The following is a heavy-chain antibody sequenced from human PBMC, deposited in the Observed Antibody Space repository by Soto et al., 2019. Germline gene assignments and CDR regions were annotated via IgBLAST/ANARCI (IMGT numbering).Heavy chain of an antibody. Sequence: GGSLRLSCAASGFTFSNAWMSWVRQAPGKGLEWVGRIKSKTDGGTTDYAAPVKGRFTISRDDSKNTLYLQMNSLKTEDTAVYYCNTRVDILTGYYVIDYWGQGTLVTVS. CDR2: IKSKTDGGTT. D-gene: IGHD3-9*01. V-gene: IGHV3-15*01. CDR3: NTRVDILTGYYVIDY. CDR1: GFTFSNAW. J-gene: IGHJ4*02.